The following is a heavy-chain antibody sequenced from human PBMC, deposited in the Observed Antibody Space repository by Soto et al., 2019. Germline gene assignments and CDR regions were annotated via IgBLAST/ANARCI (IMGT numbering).Heavy chain of an antibody. D-gene: IGHD3-22*01. J-gene: IGHJ4*02. CDR1: GGSISSGGYY. V-gene: IGHV4-31*03. CDR3: ATTYYYDSSGYYPLGY. Sequence: QVQLQESGPGLVKPSQTLSLTCTVSGGSISSGGYYWSWIRQHPGKGLEWIGYIYYSGSTYYNPSLKSRVTISVDTSKNQFSLKLSSVTAADTAVYYCATTYYYDSSGYYPLGYWGQGTLVTVSS. CDR2: IYYSGST.